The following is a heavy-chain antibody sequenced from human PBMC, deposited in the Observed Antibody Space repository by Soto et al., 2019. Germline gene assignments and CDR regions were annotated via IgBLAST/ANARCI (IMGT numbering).Heavy chain of an antibody. D-gene: IGHD7-27*01. CDR1: GLPVSSNY. CDR2: LYTGGST. Sequence: PGGSLSLACAASGLPVSSNYMRWARQAPGTGLERVSALYTGGSTYYADSLKRLFPIARDNSKNTLYLQMNRLTAEDTAVYYCAIDLTAFDPWGQGTLVTV. CDR3: AIDLTAFDP. V-gene: IGHV3-53*01. J-gene: IGHJ5*02.